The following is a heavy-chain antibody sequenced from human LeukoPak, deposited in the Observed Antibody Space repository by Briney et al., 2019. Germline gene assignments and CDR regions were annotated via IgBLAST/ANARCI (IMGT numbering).Heavy chain of an antibody. CDR1: GFTFSSYA. J-gene: IGHJ4*02. CDR2: ISGSGGST. V-gene: IGHV3-23*01. Sequence: PGGSLRLSCAASGFTFSSYAMSWVRQAPGKGLEWVSAISGSGGSTYYADSVKGRFTISRDNSKNTLYLQMNSLRAEDTAVYYCARSGSIAARPRLGYWGQGTLVTVSS. D-gene: IGHD6-6*01. CDR3: ARSGSIAARPRLGY.